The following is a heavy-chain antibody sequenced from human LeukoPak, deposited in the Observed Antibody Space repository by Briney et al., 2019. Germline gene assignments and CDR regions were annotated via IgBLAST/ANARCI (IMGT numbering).Heavy chain of an antibody. J-gene: IGHJ4*02. D-gene: IGHD5-18*01. CDR2: INAGNGDT. V-gene: IGHV1-3*01. Sequence: ASVKVSCKASGYTFTSYAMHWVRQAPGQRLEWMGWINAGNGDTKYSQNFQGRVAITRVTSASTAHMELSSLRSEDTAVYFCARDVGHSYGYFGHWGQGTLVTVSS. CDR3: ARDVGHSYGYFGH. CDR1: GYTFTSYA.